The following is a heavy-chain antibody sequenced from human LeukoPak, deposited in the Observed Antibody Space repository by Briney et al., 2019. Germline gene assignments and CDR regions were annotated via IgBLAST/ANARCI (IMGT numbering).Heavy chain of an antibody. Sequence: SVKVSCKASGGTFSSYAISWVRQAPGQGLEWMGGIIPIFGTANYAQKFQGRVTITADESTSTAYMELSSLRSEDTAVYHCARDGTAMVTRGFYDYWGQGTLVTVSS. V-gene: IGHV1-69*01. CDR2: IIPIFGTA. CDR1: GGTFSSYA. J-gene: IGHJ4*02. D-gene: IGHD5-18*01. CDR3: ARDGTAMVTRGFYDY.